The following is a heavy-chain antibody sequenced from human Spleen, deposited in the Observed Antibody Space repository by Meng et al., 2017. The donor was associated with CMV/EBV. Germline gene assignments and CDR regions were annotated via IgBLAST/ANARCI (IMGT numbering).Heavy chain of an antibody. D-gene: IGHD3-3*01. CDR1: GGTFSSYA. J-gene: IGHJ4*02. V-gene: IGHV1-69*05. CDR3: ARGGSIFGVGPLDY. CDR2: IIPIFGTA. Sequence: SVKVSCKASGGTFSSYAISWVRQAPGQGLEWMGGIIPIFGTANYAQKFQGRVTITTGESTSTAYMELSSLRSEDTAVYYCARGGSIFGVGPLDYWGQGTLVTVS.